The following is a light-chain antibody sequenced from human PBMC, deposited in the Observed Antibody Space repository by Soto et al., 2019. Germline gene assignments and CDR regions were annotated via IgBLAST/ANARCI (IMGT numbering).Light chain of an antibody. CDR2: RVS. CDR1: QTITT. V-gene: IGKV3-20*01. Sequence: EIVLTQSPCTLSLSPGERATLSCRASQTITTLAWYQRKPGQAPRLLIYRVSSRATGVPDRFSGSGSGTDYTLTISRLEPEDFAVYYCQQYGNLPLTFGGGTKVDI. CDR3: QQYGNLPLT. J-gene: IGKJ4*01.